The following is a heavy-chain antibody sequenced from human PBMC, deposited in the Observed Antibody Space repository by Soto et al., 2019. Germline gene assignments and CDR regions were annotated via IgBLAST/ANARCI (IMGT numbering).Heavy chain of an antibody. CDR2: IYYTGLS. D-gene: IGHD6-13*01. CDR3: ASHSSHWPFFDF. CDR1: GGSISSYY. J-gene: IGHJ4*02. Sequence: QVQLQESGPGLVKPSETLSLTCTVSGGSISSYYWSWIRQPPGKGLEWIGYIYYTGLSNSNPSLNSRVTMSVDTSKNQFSLKLSSVPAADTAVYYWASHSSHWPFFDFWGQGTLVTVSS. V-gene: IGHV4-59*01.